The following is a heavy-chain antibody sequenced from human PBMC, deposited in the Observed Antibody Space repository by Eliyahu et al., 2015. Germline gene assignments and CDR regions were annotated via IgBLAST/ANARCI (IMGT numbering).Heavy chain of an antibody. CDR2: IDWDDDI. Sequence: QVTLKESGPALVKPTQTLTLTCTFSGFSLTTSGMRVXWIRXPPGKALEWLARIDWDDDIFYSTSLKTRLTISKDTSKNQVVLTMTNMDPVDTATYYCVRGSIAAAGTGFDFWGQGTLVTVSS. CDR3: VRGSIAAAGTGFDF. J-gene: IGHJ4*02. D-gene: IGHD6-13*01. CDR1: GFSLTTSGMR. V-gene: IGHV2-70*04.